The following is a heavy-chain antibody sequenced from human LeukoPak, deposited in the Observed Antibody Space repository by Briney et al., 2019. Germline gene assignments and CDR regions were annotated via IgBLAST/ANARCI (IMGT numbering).Heavy chain of an antibody. CDR1: GYSFSTYG. Sequence: ASVKVSCKASGYSFSTYGISWLRQATGQGLEWMGWMNPNSGNTGYAQKFQGRVTMTRNTSISTAYMELSSLRSEDTAVYYCARSSYNWNDGLGYWGQGTLVTVSS. CDR2: MNPNSGNT. CDR3: ARSSYNWNDGLGY. V-gene: IGHV1-8*02. J-gene: IGHJ4*02. D-gene: IGHD1-1*01.